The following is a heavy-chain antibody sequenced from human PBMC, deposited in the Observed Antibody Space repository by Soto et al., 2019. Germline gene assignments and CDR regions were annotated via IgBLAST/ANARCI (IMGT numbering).Heavy chain of an antibody. Sequence: EVQLVESGGGLVQPGGSLRLSCAASGFTFSTYWMTWVRQAPGKGLEWVANIKQDGSEKYYVDSVKGRFTISRDNAKNSLYLKMNSLRAEAPAVYYCARLRLGRDVWGQGTTVTVPS. D-gene: IGHD3-16*01. J-gene: IGHJ6*02. V-gene: IGHV3-7*02. CDR2: IKQDGSEK. CDR3: ARLRLGRDV. CDR1: GFTFSTYW.